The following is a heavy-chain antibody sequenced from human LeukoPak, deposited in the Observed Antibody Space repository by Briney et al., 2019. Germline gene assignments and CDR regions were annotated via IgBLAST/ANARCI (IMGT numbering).Heavy chain of an antibody. CDR2: ISAYSGNT. J-gene: IGHJ4*02. V-gene: IGHV1-18*01. CDR1: GYTFTSYG. Sequence: ASVKVSCKASGYTFTSYGISWVRQAPGQGLEWMGWISAYSGNTNYAQKLQGRVTMTTDTSTSTAYMELRSLRSDDTAVYYCARGIVTDDILTGYYGYYFDYWGQGTLVTVSS. D-gene: IGHD3-9*01. CDR3: ARGIVTDDILTGYYGYYFDY.